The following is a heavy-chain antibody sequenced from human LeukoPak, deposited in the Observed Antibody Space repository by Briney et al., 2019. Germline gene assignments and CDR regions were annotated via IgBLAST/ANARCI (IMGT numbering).Heavy chain of an antibody. CDR3: ARAGRYSYDSSGYYYDAFDI. Sequence: GGSLRLSCAASGFTFSSYSMNRVRQAPGKGLEWVSSISSSSSSINNADSVNGRFTISRDNTKKSLYLQMNSLRAEDTAVYYCARAGRYSYDSSGYYYDAFDIWGQGTMVTVSS. J-gene: IGHJ3*02. CDR1: GFTFSSYS. D-gene: IGHD3-22*01. V-gene: IGHV3-21*01. CDR2: ISSSSSSI.